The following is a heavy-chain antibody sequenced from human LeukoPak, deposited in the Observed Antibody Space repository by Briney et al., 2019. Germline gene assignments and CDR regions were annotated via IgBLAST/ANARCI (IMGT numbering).Heavy chain of an antibody. Sequence: ASVKVSCKASGHIFSSYAISWVRQAPGQGLEWMGRIIPIFGTANYAQNFQGRVTITADDSTSTAYMELSSLRSEDTAVYFCARDHDYRNSQPYFDYWGQGTLVTVSS. J-gene: IGHJ4*02. V-gene: IGHV1-69*15. CDR1: GHIFSSYA. CDR2: IIPIFGTA. CDR3: ARDHDYRNSQPYFDY. D-gene: IGHD4-11*01.